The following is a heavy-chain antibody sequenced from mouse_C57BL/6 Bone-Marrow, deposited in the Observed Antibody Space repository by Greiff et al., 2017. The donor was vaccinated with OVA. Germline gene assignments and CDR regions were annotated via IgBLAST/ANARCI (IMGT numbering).Heavy chain of an antibody. CDR2: IDPSDSYT. J-gene: IGHJ1*03. CDR1: GYTFTSYW. D-gene: IGHD2-2*01. V-gene: IGHV1-50*01. Sequence: VQLQQPGAELVKPGASVKLSCKASGYTFTSYWMQWVKQRPGQGLEWIGEIDPSDSYTNYNQKFKGKAILTVDTSSSTAYMQLSSLTSEDSAVYYCARNYYGYDGYFDVWGTGTTVTVSS. CDR3: ARNYYGYDGYFDV.